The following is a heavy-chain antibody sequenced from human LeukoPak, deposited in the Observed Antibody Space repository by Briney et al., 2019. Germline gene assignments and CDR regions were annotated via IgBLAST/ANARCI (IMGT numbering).Heavy chain of an antibody. CDR1: GGSISSSSYY. J-gene: IGHJ4*02. CDR2: IYYSGST. Sequence: SETLSLTCTVSGGSISSSSYYWGWIRQPPGKGLEWIGSIYYSGSTYYNPSLKSRVTISVDTSKNQFSLKLSSVTAADTAVYYCARGRGYSGYDYWCQGTLVTVSS. V-gene: IGHV4-39*01. D-gene: IGHD5-12*01. CDR3: ARGRGYSGYDY.